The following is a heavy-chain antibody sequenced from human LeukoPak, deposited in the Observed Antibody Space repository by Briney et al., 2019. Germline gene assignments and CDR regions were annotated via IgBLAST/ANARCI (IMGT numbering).Heavy chain of an antibody. J-gene: IGHJ5*02. CDR1: GYTFTGYY. Sequence: EASVKVSCKASGYTFTGYYMHWVRQAPGQGLEWMGRINPNSGGTNYAQKFQGRVTMTRDTSISTAYMELSRLRSDDTAVYYCARDIVVTAIGGRWFDPWGQGTLVTVTS. D-gene: IGHD2-21*02. CDR3: ARDIVVTAIGGRWFDP. V-gene: IGHV1-2*06. CDR2: INPNSGGT.